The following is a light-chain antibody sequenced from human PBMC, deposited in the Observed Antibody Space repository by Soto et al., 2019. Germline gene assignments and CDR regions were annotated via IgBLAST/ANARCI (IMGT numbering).Light chain of an antibody. CDR2: DAS. CDR3: QQRSNWPRT. CDR1: QSVGGY. V-gene: IGKV3-11*01. J-gene: IGKJ1*01. Sequence: EIVLTQSPATMSLSPGERATLSCRASQSVGGYLTWYQQKPGQVPRLLLYDASFRATGIPARFSGSRSGTDFTLTISSLEPEDFAVYYCQQRSNWPRTFGQGTKVEIK.